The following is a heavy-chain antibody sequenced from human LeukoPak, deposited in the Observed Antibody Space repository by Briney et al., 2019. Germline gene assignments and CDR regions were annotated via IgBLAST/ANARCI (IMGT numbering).Heavy chain of an antibody. CDR2: ISSSSSTI. D-gene: IGHD3-9*01. V-gene: IGHV3-48*04. Sequence: GGSLRLSCAASGFTFSSYSMNWVRQAPGKGLEWVSYISSSSSTIYYADSVKGRFTISRDNAKNSLYLQMNSLRAEDTAVYYCARDILTGYSHWGQGTLVTVSS. J-gene: IGHJ4*02. CDR3: ARDILTGYSH. CDR1: GFTFSSYS.